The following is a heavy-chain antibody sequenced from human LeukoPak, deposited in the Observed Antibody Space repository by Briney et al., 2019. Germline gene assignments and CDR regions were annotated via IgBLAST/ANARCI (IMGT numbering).Heavy chain of an antibody. CDR2: IKSKTDGGTT. CDR1: GFTFSNAW. Sequence: SGGSLRLSCAASGFTFSNAWMSWVRQAPGKGLEWVGRIKSKTDGGTTDYAAPVKGRFTISRGDSKNTLYLQMNSLKTEDTAVYYCTTDLWELLYYYGMDVWGQGTTVTVFS. J-gene: IGHJ6*02. CDR3: TTDLWELLYYYGMDV. D-gene: IGHD1-26*01. V-gene: IGHV3-15*01.